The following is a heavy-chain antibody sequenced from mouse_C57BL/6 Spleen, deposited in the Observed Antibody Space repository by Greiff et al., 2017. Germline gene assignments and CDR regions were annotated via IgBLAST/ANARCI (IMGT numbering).Heavy chain of an antibody. CDR1: GYTFTSYW. Sequence: VKLQQPGAELVKPGASVKLSCKASGYTFTSYWMQWVKQRPGQGLEWIGEIDPSDSYTNYNQKFKGKATLTVDTSSSTAYMQLSSLTSEDSAVYYCASRNYGSSPYWYFDVWGTGTTVTVSS. V-gene: IGHV1-50*01. CDR3: ASRNYGSSPYWYFDV. CDR2: IDPSDSYT. D-gene: IGHD1-1*01. J-gene: IGHJ1*03.